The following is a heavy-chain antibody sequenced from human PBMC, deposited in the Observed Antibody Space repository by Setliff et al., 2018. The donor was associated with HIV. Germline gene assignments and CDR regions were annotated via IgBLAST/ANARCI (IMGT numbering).Heavy chain of an antibody. V-gene: IGHV7-4-1*02. CDR2: IHTNNGDP. D-gene: IGHD1-26*01. CDR1: GYTFTSYA. Sequence: GASVKVSCKASGYTFTSYAVNWVRQAPGQGLEWVGWIHTNNGDPTYAPGFTGRFVFSFDPSVSTAYLQISGLKAEDPAVYYFATRGEQLYFFGMDGWGQGTTVTVSS. J-gene: IGHJ6*02. CDR3: ATRGEQLYFFGMDG.